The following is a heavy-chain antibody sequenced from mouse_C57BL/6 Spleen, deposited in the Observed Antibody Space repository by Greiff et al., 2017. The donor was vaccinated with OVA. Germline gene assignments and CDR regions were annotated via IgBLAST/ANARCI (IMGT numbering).Heavy chain of an antibody. Sequence: QVQLQQSGAELVKPGASVKISCKASGYAFSSYWMNWVKQRPGKGLEWIGQIYPGDGDTNYNGKFKGKATLTADKSSSTAYMQLSSLTSEDSAVYFCARRRYGNYDYFDYWGQGTTLTVSS. V-gene: IGHV1-80*01. D-gene: IGHD2-10*02. CDR3: ARRRYGNYDYFDY. J-gene: IGHJ2*01. CDR2: IYPGDGDT. CDR1: GYAFSSYW.